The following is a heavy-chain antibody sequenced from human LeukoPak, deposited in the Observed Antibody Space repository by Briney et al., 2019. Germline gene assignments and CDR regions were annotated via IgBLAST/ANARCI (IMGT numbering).Heavy chain of an antibody. Sequence: SGPTLVNPTQTLTLTCTFSGFSLSHSGVGVGWIRQPPGKALEWLALMYWNDDKRYRPSLKSRLTITKDTSKNQVVLTMTNMDPVDTATYFCARWSQPLEFFDYLGQGTLVTVSS. CDR2: MYWNDDK. D-gene: IGHD6-13*01. J-gene: IGHJ4*02. V-gene: IGHV2-5*01. CDR3: ARWSQPLEFFDY. CDR1: GFSLSHSGVG.